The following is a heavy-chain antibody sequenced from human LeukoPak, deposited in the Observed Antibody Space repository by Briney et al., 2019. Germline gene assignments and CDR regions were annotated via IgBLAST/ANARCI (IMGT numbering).Heavy chain of an antibody. Sequence: GEPLKISCKGSGYSFTSNWISWVRQMPGKGLEWMGRIDPSDSYTNYSPSFQGHVTISADKSISTAYLQWSSLKASDTAVYYCARQPEGTWFDPWGQGTLVTVSS. V-gene: IGHV5-10-1*01. J-gene: IGHJ5*02. CDR2: IDPSDSYT. D-gene: IGHD1-1*01. CDR3: ARQPEGTWFDP. CDR1: GYSFTSNW.